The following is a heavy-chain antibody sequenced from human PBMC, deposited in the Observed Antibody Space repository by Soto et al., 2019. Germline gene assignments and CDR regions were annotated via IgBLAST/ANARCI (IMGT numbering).Heavy chain of an antibody. CDR1: GFSLDSYA. J-gene: IGHJ1*01. V-gene: IGHV3-30*03. CDR2: VSYDGKNI. D-gene: IGHD3-10*01. CDR3: ARDYGALPCDRIQH. Sequence: VESGGGVVQPGRSLTLSCAASGFSLDSYAMHWVRQAPGKGHEWMAVVSYDGKNIYYADSVKGRFTISKADPKNTLYLRMGSLTAEDTATYYCARDYGALPCDRIQHWGRGTLVTVSS.